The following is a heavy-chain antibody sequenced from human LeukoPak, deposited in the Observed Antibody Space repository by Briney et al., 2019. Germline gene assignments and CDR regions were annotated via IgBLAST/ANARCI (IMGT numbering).Heavy chain of an antibody. CDR3: TRARVPGVVIPVDY. J-gene: IGHJ4*02. CDR1: GFTFGDYA. V-gene: IGHV3-49*04. Sequence: PGGSLRLSCTASGFTFGDYAMSWVRQAPGKGLEWVGSIRSKAYGGTTEYAASVKGRFTISRDDSKSIAYLQMNSLKTEDTAVYYCTRARVPGVVIPVDYWGQGTLVTVSS. CDR2: IRSKAYGGTT. D-gene: IGHD3-3*01.